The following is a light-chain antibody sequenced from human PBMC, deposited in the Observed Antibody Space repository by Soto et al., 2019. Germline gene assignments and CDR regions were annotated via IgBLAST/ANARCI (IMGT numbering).Light chain of an antibody. J-gene: IGKJ5*01. CDR2: GAS. Sequence: EVVMTQSPATLSVSPGERATLSFRASESVSSNLAWYQQRPGQAPRLVIYGASTRATGIPARFSGGGSGTEFTLTISSLQSEDFAGYYCQHYNSWPPITFGQGTRLEIK. CDR3: QHYNSWPPIT. V-gene: IGKV3-15*01. CDR1: ESVSSN.